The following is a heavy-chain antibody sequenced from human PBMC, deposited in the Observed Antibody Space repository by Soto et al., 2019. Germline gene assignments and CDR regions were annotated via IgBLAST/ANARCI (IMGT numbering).Heavy chain of an antibody. V-gene: IGHV3-72*01. CDR1: GFTFSDHY. J-gene: IGHJ4*02. CDR3: ARPNGGPLDY. CDR2: IRDKANSYTT. Sequence: GGSLRLSCAASGFTFSDHYMDWVRQAPGKGLEWVARIRDKANSYTTDYAASVKGRFTISRDDSKNSLDLQMNSLKTEDTAVYYCARPNGGPLDYWGQGTLVTVSS. D-gene: IGHD2-8*01.